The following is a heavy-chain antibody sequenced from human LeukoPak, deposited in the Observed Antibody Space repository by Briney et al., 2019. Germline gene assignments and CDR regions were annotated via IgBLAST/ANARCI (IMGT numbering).Heavy chain of an antibody. CDR3: ARGRYCTSTSCSHFDY. J-gene: IGHJ4*02. Sequence: GESLKISCKGSGYSFTNYWIAWVRQTPGRGLEWMGIIYPGDSDTRYSPSFQGQVTISGDRSISTAYLQWSSLKASDTAMYYCARGRYCTSTSCSHFDYWGQGTLVTVSS. D-gene: IGHD2-2*01. CDR1: GYSFTNYW. V-gene: IGHV5-51*01. CDR2: IYPGDSDT.